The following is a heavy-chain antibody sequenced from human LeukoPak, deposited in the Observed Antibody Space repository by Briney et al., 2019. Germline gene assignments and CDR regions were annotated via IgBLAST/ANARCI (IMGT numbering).Heavy chain of an antibody. Sequence: PSETLSLACTVSGGSISSYYWSWIRQPAGKGLEWIGRIYTSGSTNYNPSLKSRVTMSVDTSKNQFSLKLSSVTAADTAVYYCARESSSWYPLPFDYWGQGTLVTVSS. D-gene: IGHD6-13*01. V-gene: IGHV4-4*07. CDR2: IYTSGST. CDR1: GGSISSYY. CDR3: ARESSSWYPLPFDY. J-gene: IGHJ4*02.